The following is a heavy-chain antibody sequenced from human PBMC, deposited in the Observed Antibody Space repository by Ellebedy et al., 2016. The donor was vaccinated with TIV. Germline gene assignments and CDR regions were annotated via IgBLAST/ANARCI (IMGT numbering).Heavy chain of an antibody. V-gene: IGHV1-46*04. CDR2: INPSGAST. Sequence: AASVKVSCKASGYTFTSYYMHWVRQAPGQGLEWMGMINPSGASTSYARKLQGRVTMTRDTSTRTVYMELSSLRSEDTAVYYCAIHRESHDYGDVYGMDVWGQGTTVTVSS. J-gene: IGHJ6*02. CDR1: GYTFTSYY. D-gene: IGHD4-17*01. CDR3: AIHRESHDYGDVYGMDV.